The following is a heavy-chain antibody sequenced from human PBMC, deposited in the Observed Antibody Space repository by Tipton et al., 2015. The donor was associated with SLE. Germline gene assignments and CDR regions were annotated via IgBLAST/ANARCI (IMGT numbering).Heavy chain of an antibody. J-gene: IGHJ3*02. CDR3: AGGFRDAFDI. Sequence: TLSLTCAVSGYSISSGYCWGWIRQPPGKGLEWIGRIFVSGTTNYNPSLKSRMTMSVDTSKNQFSLKMSSMTAADTAMYYCAGGFRDAFDIWGQGTMVTASS. CDR2: IFVSGTT. V-gene: IGHV4-38-2*01. CDR1: GYSISSGYC.